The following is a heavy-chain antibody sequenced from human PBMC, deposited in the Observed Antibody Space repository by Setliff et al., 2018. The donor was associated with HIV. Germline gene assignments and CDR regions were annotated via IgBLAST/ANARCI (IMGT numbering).Heavy chain of an antibody. CDR1: GGSISSGSYY. V-gene: IGHV4-61*02. Sequence: PSETLSLTCTVSGGSISSGSYYWSWIRQPAGKGLEWIGRIWTSGSTTYNPSLKSRVTISVDTSKNQFSLKLSSVTAAETAVDYCARGTGSYGSDYWGPGTLVTVSS. D-gene: IGHD5-18*01. CDR2: IWTSGST. CDR3: ARGTGSYGSDY. J-gene: IGHJ4*02.